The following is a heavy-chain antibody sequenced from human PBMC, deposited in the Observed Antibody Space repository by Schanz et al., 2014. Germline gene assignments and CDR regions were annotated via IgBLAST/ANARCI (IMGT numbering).Heavy chain of an antibody. CDR2: ISASGGDT. J-gene: IGHJ4*02. CDR3: ARGGPAYYFDD. Sequence: DVQLLESGGGLVQPGGSLRLSCAASEFTFSTDAMSWVRQAPGKGLEWLSVISASGGDTYYADSVKGRFTISRDNSKNTVYIQMNSLRAEDTAVYYCARGGPAYYFDDWGEGTLVTVSS. V-gene: IGHV3-23*01. CDR1: EFTFSTDA.